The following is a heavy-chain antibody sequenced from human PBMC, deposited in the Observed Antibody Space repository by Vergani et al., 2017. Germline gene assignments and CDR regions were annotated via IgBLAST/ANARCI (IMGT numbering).Heavy chain of an antibody. CDR1: GYSLTELT. V-gene: IGHV1-24*01. Sequence: QVQLAQFGSEVRKPGASVKVSCQVFGYSLTELTIHWVRQAPGKGLELMGGFDPQHGEVTFAHHHQGRVTMTEDRSTDTAYMGLSSLRPEDTALYFCAIVTEDYDSSGYYLDYWGQGTLVTVSS. D-gene: IGHD3-22*01. CDR3: AIVTEDYDSSGYYLDY. CDR2: FDPQHGEV. J-gene: IGHJ4*02.